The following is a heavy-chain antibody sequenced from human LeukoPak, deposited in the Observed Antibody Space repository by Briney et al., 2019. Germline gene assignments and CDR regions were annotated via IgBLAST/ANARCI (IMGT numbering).Heavy chain of an antibody. D-gene: IGHD4-4*01. CDR1: GRSISNHY. Sequence: SETLSLTCTVSGRSISNHYWSWIRQPPGKGREWIGNIYYSGSTDYNPSLKSRVTMSVDTSKKQFSLTLNSVTAADAAVYYCARQQLLKYDTFDVWGQGTTVTVSS. CDR2: IYYSGST. J-gene: IGHJ3*01. V-gene: IGHV4-59*11. CDR3: ARQQLLKYDTFDV.